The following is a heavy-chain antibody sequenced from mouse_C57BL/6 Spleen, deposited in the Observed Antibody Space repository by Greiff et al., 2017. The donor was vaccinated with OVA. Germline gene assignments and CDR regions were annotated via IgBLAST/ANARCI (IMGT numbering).Heavy chain of an antibody. CDR1: GFTFSDYG. V-gene: IGHV5-17*01. CDR2: ISSGSSAT. J-gene: IGHJ1*03. Sequence: EVMLVEPGGGLVKPGGSLKLSCAASGFTFSDYGMHWVRQAPEKGLEWVAYISSGSSATYYADTVKGRFTISRDKATNTLYLLMASLRSEVTAMYYCAMGDYGYVRGWCFGVWGTRTTGTVFS. CDR3: AMGDYGYVRGWCFGV. D-gene: IGHD2-2*01.